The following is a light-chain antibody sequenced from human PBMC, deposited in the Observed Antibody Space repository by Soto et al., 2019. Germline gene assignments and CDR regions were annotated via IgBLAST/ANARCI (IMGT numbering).Light chain of an antibody. CDR3: CSYADSSTLI. J-gene: IGLJ2*01. CDR2: EGS. CDR1: SSDVGSYNL. Sequence: QSVLTQPASVSGSPGQSITISCTGTSSDVGSYNLVSWYQQHPGKAPKLMIYEGSKRPSGVSNRFSGSKSGNTASLTISGLQAEDEADYYCCSYADSSTLIFGGGTKVTVL. V-gene: IGLV2-23*01.